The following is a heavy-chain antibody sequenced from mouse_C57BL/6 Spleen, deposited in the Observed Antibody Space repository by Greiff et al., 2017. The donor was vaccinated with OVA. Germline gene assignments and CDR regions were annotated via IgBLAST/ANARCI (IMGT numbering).Heavy chain of an antibody. D-gene: IGHD1-1*01. CDR1: GYTFTDYY. V-gene: IGHV1-26*01. CDR3: ASTTVVPYYFDY. J-gene: IGHJ2*01. Sequence: EVQLQQSGPELVKPGASVKISCKASGYTFTDYYMNWVKQSHGKSLEWIGDINPNNGGTSYNQKFKGKATLTVDKSSSTAYMELRSLTSEDSAVYYCASTTVVPYYFDYWGQGTTLTVSS. CDR2: INPNNGGT.